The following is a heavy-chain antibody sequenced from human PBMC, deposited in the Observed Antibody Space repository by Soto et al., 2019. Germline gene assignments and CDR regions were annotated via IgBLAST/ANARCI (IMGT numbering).Heavy chain of an antibody. CDR2: IHHDGST. CDR3: ARGGPNPPYSSSWTFDF. D-gene: IGHD6-13*01. Sequence: SETLSLTCAVSGGSIRSTTWRSWVRQPPGKGLEWIGEIHHDGSTNYNPSLKSRVIISVDKSKNQFSLKVNSVTAADTAVYYCARGGPNPPYSSSWTFDFCGQGTLVTVSS. V-gene: IGHV4-4*02. CDR1: GGSIRSTTW. J-gene: IGHJ4*02.